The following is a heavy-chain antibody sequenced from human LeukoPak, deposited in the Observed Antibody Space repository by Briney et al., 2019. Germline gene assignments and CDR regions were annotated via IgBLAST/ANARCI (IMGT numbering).Heavy chain of an antibody. J-gene: IGHJ4*02. D-gene: IGHD3-10*01. Sequence: GGSLRLSCAASGFTFNTYAMTWVRQAPGRGLEWVSTVSGSGGRTYYADSVKGRFTIYRDNSNNTLYLHMTRLRAEDTALYSCAKDGQVRGAIPHYSDSWGQGTLVTVSS. CDR1: GFTFNTYA. CDR3: AKDGQVRGAIPHYSDS. V-gene: IGHV3-23*01. CDR2: VSGSGGRT.